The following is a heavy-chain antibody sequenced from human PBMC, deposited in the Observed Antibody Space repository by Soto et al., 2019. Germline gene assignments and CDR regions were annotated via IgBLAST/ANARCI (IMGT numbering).Heavy chain of an antibody. CDR3: AREGRYNLNS. CDR1: DKSTSTDSW. D-gene: IGHD1-26*01. V-gene: IGHV4-4*02. CDR2: AHHSKGA. Sequence: PSETLSRTWVVSDKSTSTDSWWSWVRQPPGKGLGWIGEAHHSKGALYNPSLTSRVTVSADVCNNKFFLEVRSVGTADTAVYYCAREGRYNLNSWGQGTPVTVSS. J-gene: IGHJ4*02.